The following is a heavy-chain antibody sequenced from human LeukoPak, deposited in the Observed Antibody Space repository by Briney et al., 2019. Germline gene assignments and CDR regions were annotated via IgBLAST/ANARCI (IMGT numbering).Heavy chain of an antibody. D-gene: IGHD3-16*02. CDR1: GGSISSYY. CDR3: ARRSYRYYFDY. CDR2: IYYSGST. V-gene: IGHV4-59*01. Sequence: PSETLSLTCTVSGGSISSYYWSWIRQPPGKGLEWIGYIYYSGSTNYNPSLKSRVTISVDTSKNQFSLKLSSVTAADTDVYYCARRSYRYYFDYWGQGTLVTVSS. J-gene: IGHJ4*02.